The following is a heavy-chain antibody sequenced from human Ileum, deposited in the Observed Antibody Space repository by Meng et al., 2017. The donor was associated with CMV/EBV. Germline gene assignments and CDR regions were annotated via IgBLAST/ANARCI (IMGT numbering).Heavy chain of an antibody. CDR3: GRRQNDNSGAFDY. CDR2: ISGSGTA. D-gene: IGHD3-22*01. CDR1: GFNFGNFA. V-gene: IGHV3-23*01. J-gene: IGHJ4*02. Sequence: CAASGFNFGNFAMTWVRQAPGKGLEWVSSISGSGTAYYTDSVKGRFTISRDLSKDTVFLQMYSLRAEDTAVYFCGRRQNDNSGAFDYWGQGSLVTVSS.